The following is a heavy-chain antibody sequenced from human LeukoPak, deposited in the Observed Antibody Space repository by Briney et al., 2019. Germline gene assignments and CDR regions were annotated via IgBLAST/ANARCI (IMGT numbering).Heavy chain of an antibody. Sequence: PSETLSLTCTVSGGSVNSGSYFWSWFRQPPGRGLEWIGCIQNSATTNYNPSLESRVTIFVDSSKDQFSLRVTSVTAADTAVYYCATDYSNFYGMDVWGQGTTVTVSS. CDR1: GGSVNSGSYF. J-gene: IGHJ6*02. D-gene: IGHD4-11*01. CDR3: ATDYSNFYGMDV. CDR2: IQNSATT. V-gene: IGHV4-61*01.